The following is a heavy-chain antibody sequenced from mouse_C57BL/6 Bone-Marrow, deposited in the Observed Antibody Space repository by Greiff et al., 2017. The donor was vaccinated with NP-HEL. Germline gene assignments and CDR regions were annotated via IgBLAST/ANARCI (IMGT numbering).Heavy chain of an antibody. Sequence: QVQLQQSGAELVKPGASVKMSCKASGYTFTSYWIKWVKQRPGQGLEWIGEIYPGSGSTNYNEKFKSKATLTVDTSSSTAYMQLSSLTSEDSAVYYCARNYGYRIDYWGQGTPLTVSA. CDR1: GYTFTSYW. CDR3: ARNYGYRIDY. CDR2: IYPGSGST. V-gene: IGHV1-55*01. D-gene: IGHD1-2*01. J-gene: IGHJ2*01.